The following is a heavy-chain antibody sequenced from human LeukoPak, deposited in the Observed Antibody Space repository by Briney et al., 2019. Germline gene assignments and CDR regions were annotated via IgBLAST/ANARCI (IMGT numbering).Heavy chain of an antibody. Sequence: ASVKVSCKASGYTFTGYYMHWVRQAPGQGLEWMGWINPNSGGTNYAQKFQGRVTMTRDTSISTAYMELSRLRSDDTAVYYCARGPLYDSRAFDYWGQGTLVTVS. V-gene: IGHV1-2*02. D-gene: IGHD3-22*01. CDR2: INPNSGGT. CDR1: GYTFTGYY. J-gene: IGHJ4*02. CDR3: ARGPLYDSRAFDY.